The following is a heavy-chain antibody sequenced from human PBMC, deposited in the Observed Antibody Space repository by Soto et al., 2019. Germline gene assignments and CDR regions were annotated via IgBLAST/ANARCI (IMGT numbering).Heavy chain of an antibody. CDR1: GFTFSPYA. D-gene: IGHD3-16*01. CDR2: ISGSGGNT. V-gene: IGHV3-23*01. Sequence: GGSLRLSCAASGFTFSPYAMTWVRQAPGKGLEWVSSISGSGGNTNYADSVKGRFTVSRDNSKRTLSLQMNSLTEEDTAIYYCAKGLRRLLRTQYYYGLDVWGRGTTVTVSS. J-gene: IGHJ6*02. CDR3: AKGLRRLLRTQYYYGLDV.